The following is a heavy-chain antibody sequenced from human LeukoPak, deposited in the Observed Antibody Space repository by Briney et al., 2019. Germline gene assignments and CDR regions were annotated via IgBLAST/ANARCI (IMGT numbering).Heavy chain of an antibody. CDR1: RFTFSSYA. V-gene: IGHV3-23*01. CDR3: AKASSGWDFDY. CDR2: ISGRGGST. J-gene: IGHJ4*02. D-gene: IGHD6-19*01. Sequence: PGGSLRLSCAASRFTFSSYAMSWVRQAPGKGLEWVSAISGRGGSTYYEDSVKGRFTISRDNSKHTLYLQMNSLRAEDTAVYYCAKASSGWDFDYWGQGTLVTVSS.